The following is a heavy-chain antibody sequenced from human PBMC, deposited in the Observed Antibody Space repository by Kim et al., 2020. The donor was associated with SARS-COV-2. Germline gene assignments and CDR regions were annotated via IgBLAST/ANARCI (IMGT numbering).Heavy chain of an antibody. D-gene: IGHD1-1*01. V-gene: IGHV3-48*03. Sequence: GGSLRLSCAASGFTFSSYEMNWVRQAPGKGLEWISYINSRGNTIHSADSVKGRFIFSRDNAKNSLYLQMNSLRGEDTAVYYCARGYNTRQYYYMDVWGKGTAVTVSS. CDR1: GFTFSSYE. CDR2: INSRGNTI. CDR3: ARGYNTRQYYYMDV. J-gene: IGHJ6*03.